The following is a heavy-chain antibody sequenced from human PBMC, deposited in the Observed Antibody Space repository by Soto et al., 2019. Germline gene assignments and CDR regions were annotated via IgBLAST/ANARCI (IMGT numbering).Heavy chain of an antibody. J-gene: IGHJ4*02. Sequence: QVQLVESGGGLVKPGGSLRLSCAASGFTFSDYYMTWIRQAPGKGLGWVSYISSSSSYTNYADSVKGRFTISRDNAKNSLYLQMNSLRAEDTAVYYCARCLYNWTDGDRCFDYWGQGTLVTVSS. CDR1: GFTFSDYY. D-gene: IGHD1-1*01. CDR3: ARCLYNWTDGDRCFDY. CDR2: ISSSSSYT. V-gene: IGHV3-11*05.